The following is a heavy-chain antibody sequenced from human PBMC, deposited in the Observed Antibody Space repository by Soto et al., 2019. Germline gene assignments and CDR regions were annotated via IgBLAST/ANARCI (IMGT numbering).Heavy chain of an antibody. CDR2: IFFSGAT. CDR3: ARARPDSAGSSLGRRLDV. Sequence: QVQLQESGPGLVKPSGTLSLICIVSGDSVTFGHHYWSWIRQPPGKGPEWIGHIFFSGATNYSPSLKSRVTMSVDSSKSQFSLNLTSVSAADSAIYYCARARPDSAGSSLGRRLDVWGQGTTVTVSS. V-gene: IGHV4-61*01. J-gene: IGHJ6*02. D-gene: IGHD3-10*01. CDR1: GDSVTFGHHY.